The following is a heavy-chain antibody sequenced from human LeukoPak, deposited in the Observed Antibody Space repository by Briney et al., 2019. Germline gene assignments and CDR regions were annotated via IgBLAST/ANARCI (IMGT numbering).Heavy chain of an antibody. CDR1: GEPISSYY. CDR2: VYYNGNT. Sequence: SENLSLTCLVSGEPISSYYWSWIRQAPGRGPEYIGNVYYNGNTNYNPSLKSRVAISVDASKNQFSLKVDSVTTADTAVYYCARGDYDFWSGNWRFDTWGQGTLVTVSS. CDR3: ARGDYDFWSGNWRFDT. J-gene: IGHJ4*02. V-gene: IGHV4-59*01. D-gene: IGHD3-3*01.